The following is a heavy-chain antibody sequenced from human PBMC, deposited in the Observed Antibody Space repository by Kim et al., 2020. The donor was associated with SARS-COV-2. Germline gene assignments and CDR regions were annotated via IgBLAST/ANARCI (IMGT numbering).Heavy chain of an antibody. J-gene: IGHJ5*02. Sequence: SETLSLTCTVSGGSISSYYWSWIRQPPGKGLEWIGYIYYSGSTNYNPSLKSRVTISVDTSKNQFSLKLSSVTAADTAVYYCARHEAYCGGDCYPNWFDPWGQGTLVTVSS. CDR1: GGSISSYY. D-gene: IGHD2-21*01. CDR2: IYYSGST. CDR3: ARHEAYCGGDCYPNWFDP. V-gene: IGHV4-59*08.